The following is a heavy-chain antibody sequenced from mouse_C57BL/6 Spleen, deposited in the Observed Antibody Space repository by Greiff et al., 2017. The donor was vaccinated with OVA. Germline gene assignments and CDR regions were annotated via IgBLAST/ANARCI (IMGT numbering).Heavy chain of an antibody. CDR3: ARGDGYYQAWFAY. D-gene: IGHD2-3*01. CDR2: INPGSGGT. J-gene: IGHJ3*01. Sequence: QVQLQQSGAELVRPGTSVKVSCKASGYAFTNYLIEWVKQRPGQGLEWIGVINPGSGGTNYNEKFKGKATLTADKSSSTAYMQLSSLTSEDSAVYFGARGDGYYQAWFAYWGQGTLVTVSA. CDR1: GYAFTNYL. V-gene: IGHV1-54*01.